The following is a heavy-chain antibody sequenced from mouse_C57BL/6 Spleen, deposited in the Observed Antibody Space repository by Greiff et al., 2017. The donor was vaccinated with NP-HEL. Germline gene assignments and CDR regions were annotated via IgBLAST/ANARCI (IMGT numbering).Heavy chain of an antibody. CDR2: IDPENGDT. V-gene: IGHV14-4*01. CDR3: TTFITTVVAMRGDY. J-gene: IGHJ2*01. D-gene: IGHD1-1*01. Sequence: VQLQQSGAELVRPGASVKLSCTASGFNIKDDYMHWVKQRPERGLEWIGWIDPENGDTEYASKFQGKATITADTSSNTAYLQLSSLTSEDTAVYYCTTFITTVVAMRGDYWGQGTTLTVSS. CDR1: GFNIKDDY.